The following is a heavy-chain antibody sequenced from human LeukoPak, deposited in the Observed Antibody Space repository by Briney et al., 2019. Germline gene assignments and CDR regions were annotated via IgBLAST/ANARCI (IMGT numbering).Heavy chain of an antibody. V-gene: IGHV4-61*01. Sequence: SETLSLTCTVSGGSVSSGNFHWSWIRQPPGKGLEWIGYIFDSGGTNYNPSLKSRVTISADTSKNQFSLKLSSVTAADTAVYYCARIRLWGNDASGYQLGYYYYYGMDVWGQGTTVTVSS. D-gene: IGHD2-2*01. J-gene: IGHJ6*02. CDR3: ARIRLWGNDASGYQLGYYYYYGMDV. CDR1: GGSVSSGNFH. CDR2: IFDSGGT.